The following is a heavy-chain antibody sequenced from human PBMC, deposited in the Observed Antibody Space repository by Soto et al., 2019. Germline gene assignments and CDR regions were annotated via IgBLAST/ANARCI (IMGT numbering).Heavy chain of an antibody. J-gene: IGHJ3*01. CDR1: GLTVSGKKY. V-gene: IGHV3-53*01. Sequence: DVQLVESGGGLIQPGESLRLSCAAFGLTVSGKKYVAWVRQAPGKGLEWVSALYDVDGSFYADSVKGRFTTSSDSSKTTLYLQMKALRPDDTAVYYCASWHEREHAYDVWGKGTTVTVSS. CDR2: LYDVDGS. D-gene: IGHD1-1*01. CDR3: ASWHEREHAYDV.